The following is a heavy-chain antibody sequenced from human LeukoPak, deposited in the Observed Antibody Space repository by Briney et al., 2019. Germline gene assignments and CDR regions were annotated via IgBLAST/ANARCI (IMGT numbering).Heavy chain of an antibody. CDR2: IYWDDDK. CDR1: GFSLSTSGVG. V-gene: IGHV2-5*02. CDR3: AHRQNWGEAFDI. Sequence: SGPTLLQPTQTLTLTCTFSGFSLSTSGVGVGWIRQPPGKALEWLALIYWDDDKRYSPSLKSRITITKDTSKNQVVLTMTNMDPVDTATYYCAHRQNWGEAFDIWDQGTMVTVSS. D-gene: IGHD7-27*01. J-gene: IGHJ3*02.